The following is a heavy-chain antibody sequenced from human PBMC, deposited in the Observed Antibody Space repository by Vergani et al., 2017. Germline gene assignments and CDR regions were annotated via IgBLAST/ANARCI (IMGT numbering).Heavy chain of an antibody. D-gene: IGHD3-16*01. CDR3: TRDRLDDSYAYFDY. CDR1: GFTFTNFA. J-gene: IGHJ4*02. V-gene: IGHV3-23*04. Sequence: VQLVESGGGVVQPGRSLRLSCAASGFTFTNFAMTWVRQAPGEGLEWVSGISGSGGFTYYADSVKGRFTISRDNSKNTMFLQMNNLRAEDTAVYYCTRDRLDDSYAYFDYWGQGTLVTVSP. CDR2: ISGSGGFT.